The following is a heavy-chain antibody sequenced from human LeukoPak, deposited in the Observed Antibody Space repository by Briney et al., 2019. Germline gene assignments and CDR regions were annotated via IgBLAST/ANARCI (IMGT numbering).Heavy chain of an antibody. CDR1: GGTFSSYA. CDR3: ARGHCSSTSCSDY. Sequence: VASVKVSCKASGGTFSSYAISWVRQAPGQGLEWMGRIIPILGIANYAQKFQGRVTITADKSTSTAYMELSSLRSEDTAVYYCARGHCSSTSCSDYWGQGTLVTVSS. CDR2: IIPILGIA. V-gene: IGHV1-69*04. D-gene: IGHD2-2*01. J-gene: IGHJ4*02.